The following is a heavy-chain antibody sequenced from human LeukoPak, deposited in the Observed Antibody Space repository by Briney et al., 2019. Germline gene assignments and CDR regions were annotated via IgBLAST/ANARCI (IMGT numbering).Heavy chain of an antibody. CDR1: GGSVSSTDW. V-gene: IGHV4-4*02. CDR2: VHLDGRT. J-gene: IGHJ4*02. Sequence: SETLSLTCGVSGGSVSSTDWWTWIRQPPGKGLEWIGEVHLDGRTNFNPSLKSRLTMSVDLSENHVSLKLTSVTAADTAVYYCAREGGFYRPLDYSGQGTLVTVSS. D-gene: IGHD6-25*01. CDR3: AREGGFYRPLDY.